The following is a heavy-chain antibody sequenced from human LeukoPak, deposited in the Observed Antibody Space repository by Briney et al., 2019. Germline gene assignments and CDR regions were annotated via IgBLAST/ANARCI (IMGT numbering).Heavy chain of an antibody. CDR3: ARVVVGYSYVYWYFDL. Sequence: SETLSLTCTVSGGSISSSNWWSWVRQPPGKGPEWIGEIYHSGSTNYNPSLKSRVTISVDKSKNQFSLKLSSVTAADTAVYYCARVVVGYSYVYWYFDLWGRGTLVTVSS. D-gene: IGHD5-18*01. J-gene: IGHJ2*01. CDR1: GGSISSSNW. CDR2: IYHSGST. V-gene: IGHV4-4*02.